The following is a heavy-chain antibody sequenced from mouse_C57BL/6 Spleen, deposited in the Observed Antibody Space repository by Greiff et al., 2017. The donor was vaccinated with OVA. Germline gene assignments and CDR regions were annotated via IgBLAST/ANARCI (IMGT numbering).Heavy chain of an antibody. Sequence: VQLQESGAELVKPGASVKISCKASGYAFSSYWMNWVKQRPGKGLEWIGQIYPGDGDTNYNGKFKGKATLTADKSSSTAYMQLSSLTSEDSAVYFCAPRPYYGYDYFDYWGQGTTLTVSS. CDR1: GYAFSSYW. J-gene: IGHJ2*01. CDR3: APRPYYGYDYFDY. CDR2: IYPGDGDT. V-gene: IGHV1-80*01. D-gene: IGHD2-2*01.